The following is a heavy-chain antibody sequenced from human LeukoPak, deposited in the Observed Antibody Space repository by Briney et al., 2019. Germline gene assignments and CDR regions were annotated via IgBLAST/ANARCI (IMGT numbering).Heavy chain of an antibody. CDR1: GGSISSSSYY. CDR3: ARDPDSSSWYWYFDL. D-gene: IGHD6-13*01. J-gene: IGHJ2*01. Sequence: SETLSLTCTVSGGSISSSSYYWGWIRQPPGKGLEWIGSIYYSGSTYYNPSLKSRVTISVDTSKNQFSLKLSSVTAADTAVYYCARDPDSSSWYWYFDLWGRGTLVTVSS. CDR2: IYYSGST. V-gene: IGHV4-39*07.